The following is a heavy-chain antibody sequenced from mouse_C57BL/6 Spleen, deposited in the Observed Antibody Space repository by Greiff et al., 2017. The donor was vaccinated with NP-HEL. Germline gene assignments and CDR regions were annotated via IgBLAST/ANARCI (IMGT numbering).Heavy chain of an antibody. CDR1: GFTFSDYG. CDR3: ARHYSNWGYFDV. V-gene: IGHV5-17*01. CDR2: ISSGSSTI. Sequence: DVQLVESGGGLVKPGGSLKLSCAASGFTFSDYGMHWVRQAPEKGLEWVAYISSGSSTIYYADTVKGRFTISRDNAKNTLFLQMTSLRSEDTAMYYCARHYSNWGYFDVWGTGTTVTVSS. J-gene: IGHJ1*03. D-gene: IGHD2-5*01.